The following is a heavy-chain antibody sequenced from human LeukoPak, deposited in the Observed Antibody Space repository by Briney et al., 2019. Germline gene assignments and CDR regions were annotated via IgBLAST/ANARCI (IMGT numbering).Heavy chain of an antibody. J-gene: IGHJ4*02. D-gene: IGHD6-19*01. Sequence: GGSQRLSCAASGFTFSSYAMSWVRQAPGKGLEWVSAISGSGGSTYYADSVKGRFTISRDNSKNTLYLQMNSLRAEDTAVYYCAKEDRITVAAHRRAFDYWGQGTLVTVSS. CDR3: AKEDRITVAAHRRAFDY. CDR1: GFTFSSYA. CDR2: ISGSGGST. V-gene: IGHV3-23*01.